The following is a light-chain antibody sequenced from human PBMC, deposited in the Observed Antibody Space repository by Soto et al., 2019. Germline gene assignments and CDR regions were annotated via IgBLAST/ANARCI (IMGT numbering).Light chain of an antibody. CDR1: SSNIGSNY. Sequence: QLVLTQPPSASGTPGQRVTISCSGSSSNIGSNYVYWYQQLPGTAPKLLIYRNNQRPSGVPDRFSGSKSGTSASLAISGLRPEDEADYYCAGWDDSLSGVVFGGGTKLTVL. CDR2: RNN. J-gene: IGLJ2*01. V-gene: IGLV1-47*01. CDR3: AGWDDSLSGVV.